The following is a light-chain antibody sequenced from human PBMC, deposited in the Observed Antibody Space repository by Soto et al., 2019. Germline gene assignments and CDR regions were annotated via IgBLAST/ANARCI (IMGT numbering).Light chain of an antibody. V-gene: IGLV1-40*01. CDR2: ENS. Sequence: QSVLTQPPSVSGAPGQRVTISCTGSSSNIGAGHGVQWYQQPPGTAPKLLIYENSFRPSGVPVRFSGSKSGTSASLAITGLQAEDEADYYCQSYDSDLSVVFGGGTKVTVL. J-gene: IGLJ2*01. CDR3: QSYDSDLSVV. CDR1: SSNIGAGHG.